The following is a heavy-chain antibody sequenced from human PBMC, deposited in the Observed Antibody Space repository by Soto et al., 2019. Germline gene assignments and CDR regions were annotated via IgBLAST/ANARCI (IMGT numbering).Heavy chain of an antibody. J-gene: IGHJ6*02. CDR2: MNPNSGNT. V-gene: IGHV1-8*01. CDR1: GYTFTSYD. D-gene: IGHD2-2*01. Sequence: ASVKVSCKASGYTFTSYDINWVRQATGQGLEWMGWMNPNSGNTGYAQKFQGRVTITADKSTSTAYMELSSLRSEDTAVYYCASGVPAAKVGYYYYGMDVWDQGTTVTVSS. CDR3: ASGVPAAKVGYYYYGMDV.